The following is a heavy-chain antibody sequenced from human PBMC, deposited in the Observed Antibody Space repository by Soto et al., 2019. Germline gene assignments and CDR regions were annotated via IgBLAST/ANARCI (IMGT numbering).Heavy chain of an antibody. CDR3: AISAWNYGGPLNWLDP. Sequence: QVQVVQSGAEVRKPGSSLKVSCKASGGTLTSYAVNWVRQAPGQGLEWMGVVVPILNTLKYAQRFQGRVTITADESTTPAFMELSSLRSDDTAVYYCAISAWNYGGPLNWLDPWGQGTLVTVSS. V-gene: IGHV1-69*01. CDR1: GGTLTSYA. CDR2: VVPILNTL. D-gene: IGHD1-7*01. J-gene: IGHJ5*02.